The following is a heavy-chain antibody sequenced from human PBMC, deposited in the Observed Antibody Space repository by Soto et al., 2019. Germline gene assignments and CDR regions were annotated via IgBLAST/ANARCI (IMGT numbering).Heavy chain of an antibody. J-gene: IGHJ6*02. CDR2: IYYSGST. D-gene: IGHD6-19*01. CDR3: ARHVPTHRSSGWYHYYYGMDV. V-gene: IGHV4-39*01. Sequence: SETLSLTCTVSGGSISSSSYYWGWIRQPPGKGLEWIGSIYYSGSTYYNPSLKCGVTISVDTSKNPFYLKLSSVTAADTAVYYCARHVPTHRSSGWYHYYYGMDVWGQGTTVTVSS. CDR1: GGSISSSSYY.